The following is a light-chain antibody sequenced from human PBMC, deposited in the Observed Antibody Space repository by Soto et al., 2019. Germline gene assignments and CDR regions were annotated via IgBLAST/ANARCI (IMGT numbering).Light chain of an antibody. CDR3: QQYDDWLRLT. V-gene: IGKV3D-15*01. Sequence: EILFTQSPGTLSVSPGERETLSCRASQSVNIYLAWYQQKPGQAPRLIIFGASSRANGIPARFSGSGSGTEFNLTISSLQSEDFAVYFCQQYDDWLRLTFGGGTKVDIK. J-gene: IGKJ4*01. CDR1: QSVNIY. CDR2: GAS.